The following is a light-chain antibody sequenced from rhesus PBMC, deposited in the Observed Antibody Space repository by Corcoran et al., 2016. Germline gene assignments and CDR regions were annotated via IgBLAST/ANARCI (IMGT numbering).Light chain of an antibody. Sequence: DVQMTQSPSSLSASVGDRVTITCRASQGISNWLAWYQQKPGKAPKHLIYKASRLQSGVPSRFSGSGSGTQFTLTISSRQPEDFATYYCQQYDSAPFTFGPGSKLDVK. J-gene: IGKJ3*01. CDR2: KAS. CDR3: QQYDSAPFT. V-gene: IGKV1-21*01. CDR1: QGISNW.